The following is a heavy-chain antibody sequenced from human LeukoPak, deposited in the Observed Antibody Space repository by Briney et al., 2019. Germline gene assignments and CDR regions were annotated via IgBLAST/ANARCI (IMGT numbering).Heavy chain of an antibody. CDR2: ISYSGST. J-gene: IGHJ4*02. CDR1: GGSISTYY. D-gene: IGHD5-18*01. CDR3: ARGLGYSYGYITFDY. Sequence: PSESLSLTCTVSGGSISTYYWSCIRQPPGKGLEWIGYISYSGSTNYNPSLKSRVTISVDTSKNQFSLKLSSVTAADTAVYYCARGLGYSYGYITFDYWGQGTLVTVSS. V-gene: IGHV4-59*12.